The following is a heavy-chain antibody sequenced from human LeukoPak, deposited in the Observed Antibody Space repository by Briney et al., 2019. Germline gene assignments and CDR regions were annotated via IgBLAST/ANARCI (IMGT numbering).Heavy chain of an antibody. CDR3: ARESYDFWSGYYNRHFDY. D-gene: IGHD3-3*01. CDR2: ISAYNGNT. V-gene: IGHV1-18*01. J-gene: IGHJ4*02. Sequence: ASGRVSCKASGYTVTSYGIRWVRRAAGQGLEGRGWISAYNGNTNYAQKLQGRVTMTTDTSTSTAYMELRSLRSDDTAVYYCARESYDFWSGYYNRHFDYWGQGTLVTVSS. CDR1: GYTVTSYG.